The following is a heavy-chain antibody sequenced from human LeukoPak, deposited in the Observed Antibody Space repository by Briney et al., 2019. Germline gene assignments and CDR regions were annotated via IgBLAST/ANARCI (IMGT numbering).Heavy chain of an antibody. V-gene: IGHV3-23*01. CDR2: IGDSGHTT. Sequence: GGSLRLSCAASGFTFGGYAMTWVRQAPGKGLEWVSSIGDSGHTTHYADSVTGRFTISRDNSKNTLYLQMSSLRVDDTALYYCARDRRRHPLFFFDNWGQGTLVTVSS. J-gene: IGHJ4*02. CDR3: ARDRRRHPLFFFDN. CDR1: GFTFGGYA.